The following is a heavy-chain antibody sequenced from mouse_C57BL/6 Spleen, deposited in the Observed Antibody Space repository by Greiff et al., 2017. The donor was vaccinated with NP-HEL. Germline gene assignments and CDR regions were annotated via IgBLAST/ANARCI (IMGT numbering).Heavy chain of an antibody. J-gene: IGHJ2*01. CDR1: GFTFSSHA. V-gene: IGHV5-4*01. CDR2: ICAGGRYS. Sequence: VMSVESGGGLVKPGGSLKLSFAASGFTFSSHAMSWVRQTPEKRLEWVATICAGGRYSYHPDKVQGRFTIARDNAKNNLYLQMSHLKSEDTAIYYCARELFDYWGQGTTLTVSS. CDR3: ARELFDY.